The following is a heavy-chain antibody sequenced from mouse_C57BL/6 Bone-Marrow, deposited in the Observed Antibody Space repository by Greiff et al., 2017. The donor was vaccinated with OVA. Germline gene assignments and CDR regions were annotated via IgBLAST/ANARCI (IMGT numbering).Heavy chain of an antibody. CDR1: GFTFSDYG. J-gene: IGHJ2*01. CDR3: ARDLGALWD. CDR2: ISSGSSTI. V-gene: IGHV5-17*01. Sequence: EVQRVESGGGLVKPGGSLKLSCAASGFTFSDYGIHWVRQAPEKGLEWVAYISSGSSTIYYAETVKGRFTISRDTAKNTLYLQMTSLRSEDTAMYYCARDLGALWDWGKGTTLTVSS.